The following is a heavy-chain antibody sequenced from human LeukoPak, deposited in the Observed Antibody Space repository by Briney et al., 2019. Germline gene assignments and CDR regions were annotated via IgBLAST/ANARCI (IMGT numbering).Heavy chain of an antibody. CDR3: ARGGDYGDLRYFDY. CDR1: GVSINNYY. J-gene: IGHJ4*02. CDR2: IYYRGST. V-gene: IGHV4-59*01. Sequence: PSETLSLTCTVSGVSINNYYWSWIRQPPGKGLEWIGYIYYRGSTNYNPSLKSRVTFSVDTSKNQFSLKLNSVTAADTAVYYCARGGDYGDLRYFDYWGQGTLVTVSS. D-gene: IGHD4-17*01.